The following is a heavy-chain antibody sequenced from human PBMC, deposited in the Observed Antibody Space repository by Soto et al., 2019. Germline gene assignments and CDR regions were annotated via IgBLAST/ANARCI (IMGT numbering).Heavy chain of an antibody. CDR2: IYWDDDK. V-gene: IGHV2-5*02. Sequence: QITLKESGPTLVKPTQTLTLTCTFSGFSLSTSGVGVGWIRLPPGKALEWLALIYWDDDKRYSPSLKSRLTITKDTSKTQVVLTMTNMDPVDTATYYCAHIVGGTPFGYWGQGTLVTVSS. J-gene: IGHJ4*02. D-gene: IGHD3-16*01. CDR3: AHIVGGTPFGY. CDR1: GFSLSTSGVG.